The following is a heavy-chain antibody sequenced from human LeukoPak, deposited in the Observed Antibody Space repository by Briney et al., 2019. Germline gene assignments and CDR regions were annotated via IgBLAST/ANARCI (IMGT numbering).Heavy chain of an antibody. CDR1: GGTFSSYA. CDR3: ARRDIVVVPAARNWFDP. Sequence: ASVKVSCKASGGTFSSYAISWVRQAPGQGLEWMGGIIPIFGTANYAQKFQGRVTITADESTSTAYMELSSLRSEDTAVYYCARRDIVVVPAARNWFDPWGQGTLVTVSS. D-gene: IGHD2-2*01. V-gene: IGHV1-69*13. J-gene: IGHJ5*02. CDR2: IIPIFGTA.